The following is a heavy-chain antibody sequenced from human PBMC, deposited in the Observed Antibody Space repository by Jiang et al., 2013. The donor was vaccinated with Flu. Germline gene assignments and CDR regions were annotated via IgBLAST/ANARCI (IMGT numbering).Heavy chain of an antibody. CDR2: MNPNSGNT. J-gene: IGHJ6*02. CDR1: GYTFTSYD. Sequence: GAEVKKPGASVKVSCKASGYTFTSYDINWVRQATGQGLEWMGWMNPNSGNTGYAQKFQGRVTMTRNTSISTAYMELSSLRSEDTAVYYCARTDYDILTGYSPYYGMDVWGQGTTVTVSS. V-gene: IGHV1-8*01. CDR3: ARTDYDILTGYSPYYGMDV. D-gene: IGHD3-9*01.